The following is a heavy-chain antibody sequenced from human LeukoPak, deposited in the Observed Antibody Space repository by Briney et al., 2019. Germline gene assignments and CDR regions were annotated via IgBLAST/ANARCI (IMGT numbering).Heavy chain of an antibody. D-gene: IGHD3-10*01. Sequence: ASVKVSCKASGYTFTGYYMHWVRQAPGQGREWMGWINPNSGGTNYAQKFQGRVTMTRDTSISTAYMELSRLRSDDTAVYYCARDRRVRGVTEKYYCYMDVWGKGTTVTVSS. CDR2: INPNSGGT. CDR1: GYTFTGYY. V-gene: IGHV1-2*02. CDR3: ARDRRVRGVTEKYYCYMDV. J-gene: IGHJ6*03.